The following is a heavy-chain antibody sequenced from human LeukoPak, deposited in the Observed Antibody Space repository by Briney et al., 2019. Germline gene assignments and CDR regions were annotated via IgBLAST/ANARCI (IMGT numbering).Heavy chain of an antibody. CDR2: ISSGSNTI. D-gene: IGHD1-26*01. J-gene: IGHJ4*02. CDR1: GFTFSSYN. V-gene: IGHV3-48*01. Sequence: GGSLRLSCAASGFTFSSYNMNWVRQAPGKGLEWVSYISSGSNTIYYADSVKGRFTISRDNAKNSLYLRMNSLRAEDTAVYYCATESGTYSGACFDYWGQGILVTVSS. CDR3: ATESGTYSGACFDY.